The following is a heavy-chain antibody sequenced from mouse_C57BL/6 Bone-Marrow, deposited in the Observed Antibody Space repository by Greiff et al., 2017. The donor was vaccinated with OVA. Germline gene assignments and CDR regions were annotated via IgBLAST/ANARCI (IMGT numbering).Heavy chain of an antibody. CDR3: AREDDHVAYAMDY. D-gene: IGHD2-4*01. V-gene: IGHV1-26*01. CDR1: GYTFTDYY. Sequence: EVQLQQSGPELVKPGASVKISCKASGYTFTDYYMNWVKQSHGKSLEWIGDINPNNGGTSYNQKFKGKATLTVDKSSSTAYMELRSLTSEDSAVYYCAREDDHVAYAMDYWGQGTSVTVSS. J-gene: IGHJ4*01. CDR2: INPNNGGT.